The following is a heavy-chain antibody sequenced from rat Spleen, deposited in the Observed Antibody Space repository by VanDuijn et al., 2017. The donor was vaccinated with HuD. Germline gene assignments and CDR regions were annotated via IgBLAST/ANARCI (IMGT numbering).Heavy chain of an antibody. D-gene: IGHD1-4*01. CDR2: MRYDGDT. CDR1: GFSLTGNN. J-gene: IGHJ2*01. CDR3: TRESVPGYNYYFDY. Sequence: QVQLKESGPGLVQPSQTLSLTCTVSGFSLTGNNVHWVRQPPGKGLEWMGRMRYDGDTYYNSTLKSRLSISRDTSKNQVFLKMNSLQTEDTAIDFCTRESVPGYNYYFDYWGQGVMVTVSS. V-gene: IGHV2S30*01.